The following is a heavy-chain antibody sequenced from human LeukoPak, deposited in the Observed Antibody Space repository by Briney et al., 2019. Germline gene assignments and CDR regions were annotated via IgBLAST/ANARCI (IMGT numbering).Heavy chain of an antibody. CDR1: GFTVSSNY. CDR2: IYSSGTT. Sequence: GGSLRLSCAASGFTVSSNYMSWVRQTPGKGLEWVSVIYSSGTTYYADSVKGRFTISRDNPKNTVFLQMGSLRGEDTAVYYCARCYYDGSGFYYYFDYWGQGTLVTVSS. D-gene: IGHD3-22*01. V-gene: IGHV3-53*01. CDR3: ARCYYDGSGFYYYFDY. J-gene: IGHJ4*02.